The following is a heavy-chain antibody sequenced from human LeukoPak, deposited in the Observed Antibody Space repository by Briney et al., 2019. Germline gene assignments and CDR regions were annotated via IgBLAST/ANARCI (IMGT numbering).Heavy chain of an antibody. CDR1: GYSINNGYY. D-gene: IGHD5-12*01. V-gene: IGHV4-38-2*01. CDR2: IFHSGTT. J-gene: IGHJ4*02. Sequence: PSETLSLTCAVSGYSINNGYYWGWIRQPPGKGLEWIGSIFHSGTTYYNPSLKSRVTISLDTSKNHFSLKVNSVTAADTAVYYCARHLRGYSGYDSGYFDYWGQGTLVTVSS. CDR3: ARHLRGYSGYDSGYFDY.